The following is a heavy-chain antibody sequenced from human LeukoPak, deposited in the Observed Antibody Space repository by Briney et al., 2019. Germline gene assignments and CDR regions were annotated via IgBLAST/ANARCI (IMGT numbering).Heavy chain of an antibody. J-gene: IGHJ3*02. CDR2: ISSGGSTI. CDR1: GFTFSSYE. CDR3: ARGEGYQLLDAFDI. Sequence: PGGSLRLSCAASGFTFSSYEMNWVRQAPGKGLERVSHISSGGSTIYYADSVKGRFTISRDNAKKSLYLQMNSLRAEDTAVYYCARGEGYQLLDAFDIWGQGTMVTVSS. V-gene: IGHV3-48*03. D-gene: IGHD2-2*01.